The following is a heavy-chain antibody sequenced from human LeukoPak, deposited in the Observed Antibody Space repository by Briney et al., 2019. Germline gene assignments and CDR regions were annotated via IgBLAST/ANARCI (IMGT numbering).Heavy chain of an antibody. Sequence: PGGSLRLSCAASGFTFSSYGMHWVRQAPGKGLEWVAFIRYDGSNKYYADSVKGRFTISRDNSKNTLYLQMNSLRAEDTAVYYCAKAKITGTTQGDYWGQGTLVTVSS. D-gene: IGHD1-7*01. CDR1: GFTFSSYG. V-gene: IGHV3-30*02. CDR3: AKAKITGTTQGDY. J-gene: IGHJ4*02. CDR2: IRYDGSNK.